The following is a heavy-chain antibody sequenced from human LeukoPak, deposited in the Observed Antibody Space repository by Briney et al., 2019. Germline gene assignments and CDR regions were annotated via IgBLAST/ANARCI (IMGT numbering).Heavy chain of an antibody. CDR2: ISSSGSTI. CDR3: ARELGYCSGASCYFKYYGMDV. Sequence: PGGSLRLSCAASGFTFSSYEMNWVRQAPGKGLEWVSYISSSGSTIYYADSVKGRFTISRDNSKNTLYLQMNSLRAEDTAVYYCARELGYCSGASCYFKYYGMDVWGQGTTVTVFS. D-gene: IGHD2-15*01. J-gene: IGHJ6*02. V-gene: IGHV3-48*03. CDR1: GFTFSSYE.